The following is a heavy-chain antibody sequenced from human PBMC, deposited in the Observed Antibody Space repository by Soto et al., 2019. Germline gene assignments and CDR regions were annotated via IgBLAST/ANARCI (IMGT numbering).Heavy chain of an antibody. V-gene: IGHV3-23*01. D-gene: IGHD3-22*01. J-gene: IGHJ4*02. CDR3: ARDSITNYYETSGYFLFYF. CDR1: GFVFTRYA. Sequence: EVQLLESGGNLIQPGGSLRLSCAASGFVFTRYAMSWVRQAPGKGLEWVSAISGAGRDTYYADSVKGRFTISRDSSKNTLYLQRTSLRAEDSAVYYCARDSITNYYETSGYFLFYFWGPGTLVTVSS. CDR2: ISGAGRDT.